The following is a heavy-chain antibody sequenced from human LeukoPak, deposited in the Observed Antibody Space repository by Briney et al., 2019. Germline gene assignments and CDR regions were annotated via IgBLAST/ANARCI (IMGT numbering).Heavy chain of an antibody. J-gene: IGHJ3*02. CDR2: INHSGST. V-gene: IGHV4-34*01. Sequence: PSETLSLTCAVYGGSFSGYYWSWIRQPPGKGLEWIGEINHSGSTNYNPSLKSRVTISVDTSKNQFSLKLSSVTAADTAVYYCARGRHWWILGAFDIWGQGTMVTVSS. D-gene: IGHD2-15*01. CDR3: ARGRHWWILGAFDI. CDR1: GGSFSGYY.